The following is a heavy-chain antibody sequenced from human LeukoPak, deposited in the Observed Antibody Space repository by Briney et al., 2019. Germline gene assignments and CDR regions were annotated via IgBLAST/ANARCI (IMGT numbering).Heavy chain of an antibody. CDR2: ISYDGSNK. Sequence: PGGSLRLSCAASGFTFSSYGMHWVRQAPGKGLEWVAVISYDGSNKYYADSVKGRFTISRDNSKNTLYLQMNSLRAEDTAVYYCARLGRFLRVDYFDYWGQGSLVTVSS. CDR3: ARLGRFLRVDYFDY. V-gene: IGHV3-30*03. D-gene: IGHD3-10*01. CDR1: GFTFSSYG. J-gene: IGHJ4*02.